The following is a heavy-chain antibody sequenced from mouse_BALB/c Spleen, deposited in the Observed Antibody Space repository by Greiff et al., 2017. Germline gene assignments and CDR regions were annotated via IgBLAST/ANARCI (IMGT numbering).Heavy chain of an antibody. V-gene: IGHV7-3*02. D-gene: IGHD1-1*01. CDR1: GFTFTDYY. CDR2: IRNKANGYTT. J-gene: IGHJ4*01. Sequence: EVMLVESGGGLVQPGGSLRLSCATSGFTFTDYYMSWVRQPPGKALEWLGFIRNKANGYTTEYSASVKGRFTISRDNSQSILYLQMNTLRAEDSATYYCARGITTVVGAMDYWGQGTSVTVSS. CDR3: ARGITTVVGAMDY.